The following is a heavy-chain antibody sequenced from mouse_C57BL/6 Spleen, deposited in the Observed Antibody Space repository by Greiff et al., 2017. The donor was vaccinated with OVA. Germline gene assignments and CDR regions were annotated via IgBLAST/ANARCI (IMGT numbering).Heavy chain of an antibody. CDR1: GYAFSSSW. CDR3: AREGYGYYREVYYYSMDY. Sequence: VQLQQSGPELVKPGASVKISCKASGYAFSSSWMNWVKQRPGKGLEWIGRIYPGDGDTNYTGKFKGRATLTADKSSSTAYMQLSSLTSEDSAVYFCAREGYGYYREVYYYSMDYWGQGTSVTVSS. CDR2: IYPGDGDT. V-gene: IGHV1-82*01. J-gene: IGHJ4*01. D-gene: IGHD2-3*01.